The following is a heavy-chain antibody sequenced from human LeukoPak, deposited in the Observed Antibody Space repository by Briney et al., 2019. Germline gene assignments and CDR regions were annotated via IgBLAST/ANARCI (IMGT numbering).Heavy chain of an antibody. CDR2: INPSGGST. V-gene: IGHV1-46*01. J-gene: IGHJ4*02. D-gene: IGHD3-3*01. Sequence: ASVKVSCKASGYTFTSYYMHWVRQAPGQGLEWMGIINPSGGSTSYAQKFQGRVIMTSDTSTSTVYMELSSLRSEDTAVYYCARDVQDFWSGYYYFDYWGQGTLVTVSS. CDR3: ARDVQDFWSGYYYFDY. CDR1: GYTFTSYY.